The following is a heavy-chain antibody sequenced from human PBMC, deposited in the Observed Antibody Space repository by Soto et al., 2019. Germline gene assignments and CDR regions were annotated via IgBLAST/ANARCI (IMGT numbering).Heavy chain of an antibody. D-gene: IGHD2-21*01. Sequence: EVQLVESGGGLVEPGGSLRLACAASGFTFSHMWMSWVRQGPGKGPEWVGRIKSKTDGGTIDYAASGRGRFIISRDYSKEMVFLQMNSLTVEDTAVYYWTTSPDIVVMPTAGHYEAFDVWGQGTMVTVSP. J-gene: IGHJ3*01. CDR3: TTSPDIVVMPTAGHYEAFDV. V-gene: IGHV3-15*01. CDR1: GFTFSHMW. CDR2: IKSKTDGGTI.